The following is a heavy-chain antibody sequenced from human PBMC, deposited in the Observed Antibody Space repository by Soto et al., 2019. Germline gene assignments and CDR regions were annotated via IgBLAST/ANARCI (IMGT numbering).Heavy chain of an antibody. D-gene: IGHD2-2*01. CDR3: ARQPDIVVVPAATGGYYYYGMDV. J-gene: IGHJ6*02. CDR2: IDPSDYYT. Sequence: PGESLKISCKGSGYSFTSYWSSWVRQMPGKGLEWMGRIDPSDYYTNYSPSFQGHVTISADKSISTAYLQWSSLKASDTAMYYCARQPDIVVVPAATGGYYYYGMDVWGQGTTVTVSS. V-gene: IGHV5-10-1*01. CDR1: GYSFTSYW.